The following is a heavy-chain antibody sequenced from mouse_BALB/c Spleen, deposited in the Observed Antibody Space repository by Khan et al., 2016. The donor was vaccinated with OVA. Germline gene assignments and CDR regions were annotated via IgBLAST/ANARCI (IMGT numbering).Heavy chain of an antibody. V-gene: IGHV1-4*01. CDR2: INPSNGYT. CDR1: GYTFTSYT. Sequence: QVQLKQSGAELARPGASMKMSCKASGYTFTSYTIHWIKKRPGQGLEWIGYINPSNGYTNYNQKFKDKATLTTDKSSTTAYLQLSSLTSDDSAVYTCVSDGAYHRNDGLFAYWGQGTLVTVSA. D-gene: IGHD2-14*01. J-gene: IGHJ3*01. CDR3: VSDGAYHRNDGLFAY.